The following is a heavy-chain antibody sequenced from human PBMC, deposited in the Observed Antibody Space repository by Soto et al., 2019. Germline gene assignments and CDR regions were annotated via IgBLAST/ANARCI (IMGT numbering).Heavy chain of an antibody. J-gene: IGHJ4*02. V-gene: IGHV3-23*01. CDR2: ISGSGGST. D-gene: IGHD2-15*01. CDR1: GFTFSSYA. CDR3: AKAGLDGYCSGGSCLSPTLYHFDY. Sequence: LRLSCAASGFTFSSYAMSWVRQAPGKGLEWVSAISGSGGSTYYADSVRGRFTISRDNSKNTLYLQMNSLRAEDTAVYYCAKAGLDGYCSGGSCLSPTLYHFDYWGQGTLVTVSS.